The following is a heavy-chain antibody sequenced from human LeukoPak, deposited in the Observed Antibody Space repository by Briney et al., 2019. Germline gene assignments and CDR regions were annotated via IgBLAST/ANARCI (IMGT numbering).Heavy chain of an antibody. Sequence: PSETLSLTCAVYGGSFSGYYWSWIRQPPGKGLEWIAEINHSGSTNYNPSLKSRVTISVDTSKNQLALKLSSVTAADTAVYYCATDSVGDTTAFDYWGQGTLVTVSS. J-gene: IGHJ4*02. D-gene: IGHD1-26*01. V-gene: IGHV4-34*01. CDR1: GGSFSGYY. CDR2: INHSGST. CDR3: ATDSVGDTTAFDY.